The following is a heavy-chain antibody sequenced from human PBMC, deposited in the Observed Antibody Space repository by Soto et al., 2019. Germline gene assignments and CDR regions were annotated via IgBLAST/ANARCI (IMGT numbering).Heavy chain of an antibody. V-gene: IGHV4-30-2*01. J-gene: IGHJ6*02. Sequence: SETLSLTCAVSGGSISSGGYSWSWIRQPPGKGLEWIGYIYHSGSTYYNPSLKSRVTISVDRSKNQFSLKLSSVTAADTAVYYCARVGYYGSGSYFGYYYGMDVWGQGTTVTVSS. CDR2: IYHSGST. D-gene: IGHD3-10*01. CDR1: GGSISSGGYS. CDR3: ARVGYYGSGSYFGYYYGMDV.